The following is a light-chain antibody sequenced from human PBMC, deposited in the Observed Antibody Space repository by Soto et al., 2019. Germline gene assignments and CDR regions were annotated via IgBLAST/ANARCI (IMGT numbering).Light chain of an antibody. J-gene: IGKJ5*01. CDR3: QQRSNWPIT. V-gene: IGKV3D-20*02. CDR2: GAS. Sequence: EIVLTLSSGTLSVSPWESATLSCRASQSVSSSYLAWYQQKPGQAPRLLIYGASSRATGIPDRFSGSGSGTDFTLTISSLQSEDFAVYYCQQRSNWPITFGQGTRLEI. CDR1: QSVSSSY.